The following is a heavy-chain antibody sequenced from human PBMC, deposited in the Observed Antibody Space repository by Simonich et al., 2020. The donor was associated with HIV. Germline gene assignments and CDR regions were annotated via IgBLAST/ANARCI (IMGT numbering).Heavy chain of an antibody. J-gene: IGHJ4*02. D-gene: IGHD2-15*01. CDR1: GGSFRGYY. V-gene: IGHV4-34*01. CDR2: INHSGST. CDR3: ARAGGYLDY. Sequence: QVQLQQWGAGLLKPSETLSLTCAVYGGSFRGYYWNWIRLSPGKGLELIGEINHSGSTNYHPSLKSRVTVSVDTSKTQVSLNLSSVTAEDTAVYYCARAGGYLDYWGQGTLVTVSS.